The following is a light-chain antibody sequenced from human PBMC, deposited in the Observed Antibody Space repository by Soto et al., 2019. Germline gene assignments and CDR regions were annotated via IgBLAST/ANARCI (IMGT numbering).Light chain of an antibody. Sequence: QSALTQPPSVSGSPGQSVAISCTGTSSDVGSYNRVSWYQQPPGTAPKVMIYDVNNRPSWVPDRFSGSKSGNTASLTISGLQAEDEADYYCSSYTISSTYVFGTGTKLTVL. CDR1: SSDVGSYNR. V-gene: IGLV2-18*02. J-gene: IGLJ1*01. CDR3: SSYTISSTYV. CDR2: DVN.